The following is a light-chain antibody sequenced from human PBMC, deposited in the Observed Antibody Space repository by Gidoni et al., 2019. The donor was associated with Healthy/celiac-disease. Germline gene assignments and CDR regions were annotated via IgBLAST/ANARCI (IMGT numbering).Light chain of an antibody. J-gene: IGLJ1*01. CDR2: EDS. CDR3: YSTDSSGNLFYV. Sequence: SYELTQPPSVSVSPGQTARITCSGDALPKKYAYWYQQKSGQAPVLVIYEDSKRPSGIPGRFSGSSSGTVATLTISGAQVEDEADYYCYSTDSSGNLFYVFGTGTKVNVL. CDR1: ALPKKY. V-gene: IGLV3-10*01.